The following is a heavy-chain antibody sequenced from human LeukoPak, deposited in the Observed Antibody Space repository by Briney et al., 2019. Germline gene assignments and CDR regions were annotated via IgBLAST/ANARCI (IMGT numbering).Heavy chain of an antibody. Sequence: ASVKVSCRVSGYTLTELSMHWVRQAPGQGLEWMGIINPSGGSTSYAQKFQGRVTMTRDTSTSTVYMEQSSLRSEDTAVYYCARFVASGDYWGQGTLVTVSS. CDR1: GYTLTELS. CDR2: INPSGGST. J-gene: IGHJ4*02. V-gene: IGHV1-46*01. CDR3: ARFVASGDY. D-gene: IGHD6-25*01.